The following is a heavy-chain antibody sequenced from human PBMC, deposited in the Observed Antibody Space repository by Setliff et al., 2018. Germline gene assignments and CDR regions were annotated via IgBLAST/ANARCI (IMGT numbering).Heavy chain of an antibody. J-gene: IGHJ3*02. CDR3: AKDHCTRSSCDGTLGAFDI. D-gene: IGHD2-8*01. CDR2: TIPMFGTT. V-gene: IGHV1-69*05. Sequence: SVKVSCKASGATFSSHGISWVRQAPGQGLEWMGGTIPMFGTTEYAQKFQGRLTIITDESTNTAFMQLSSLRSDDTAVYYCAKDHCTRSSCDGTLGAFDIWGQGTMVTVSS. CDR1: GATFSSHG.